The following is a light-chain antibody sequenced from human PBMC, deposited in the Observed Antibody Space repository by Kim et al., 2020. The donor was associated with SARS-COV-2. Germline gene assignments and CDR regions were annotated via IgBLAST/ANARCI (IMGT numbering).Light chain of an antibody. Sequence: ELTQPPSASGTPGQRVTISCSGVSSNIGSNYVYWYQHLPGTAPKLLIYRNNQRPSGVPDRFSGSKSATSASLAISGLRSEDEADYYCAAWDDSLSGYVFWSGTKVTVL. J-gene: IGLJ1*01. CDR2: RNN. V-gene: IGLV1-47*01. CDR3: AAWDDSLSGYV. CDR1: SSNIGSNY.